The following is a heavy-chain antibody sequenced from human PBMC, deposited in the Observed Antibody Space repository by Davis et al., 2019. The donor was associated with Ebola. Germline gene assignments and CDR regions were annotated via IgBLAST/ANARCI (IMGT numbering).Heavy chain of an antibody. CDR3: ARDHYDISAHNWFDP. V-gene: IGHV3-33*01. D-gene: IGHD3-22*01. CDR1: GFTFSSYG. CDR2: IWYDGSNK. J-gene: IGHJ5*02. Sequence: GESLKISCAAPGFTFSSYGMHWVRQAPGKGLEWVAVIWYDGSNKYYADSVKGRFTISRDNSKNTLYLQINSLRAEDTAVYYCARDHYDISAHNWFDPWGQGTLVTVSS.